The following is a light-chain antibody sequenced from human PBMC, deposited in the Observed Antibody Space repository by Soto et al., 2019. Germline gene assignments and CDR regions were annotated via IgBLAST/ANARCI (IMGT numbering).Light chain of an antibody. CDR3: LQHNSWPRT. CDR1: QSVSTN. CDR2: GAS. J-gene: IGKJ1*01. Sequence: EIVMTQSPATLSVSPGERATLSCRASQSVSTNLAWYQQKPGQAPRLLIFGASTRATDVPARFSGSGSGTEFTLNISSLQSEDFAVYYCLQHNSWPRTFGQGTRLEV. V-gene: IGKV3-15*01.